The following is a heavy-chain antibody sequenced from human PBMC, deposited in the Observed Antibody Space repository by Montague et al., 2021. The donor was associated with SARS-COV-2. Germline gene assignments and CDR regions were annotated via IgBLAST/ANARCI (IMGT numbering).Heavy chain of an antibody. Sequence: SETLSLTCAVYGGSISSYYWSWIRQPAGKGLEWIGRIYTSGSTNYNPSLESRVTMSVDTSKNQFSLKLSSVTTADTAVYYCARDLIVYDYVWGSYRPYGMDVWGQGTTVTVSS. J-gene: IGHJ6*02. CDR1: GGSISSYY. V-gene: IGHV4-4*07. D-gene: IGHD3-16*02. CDR2: IYTSGST. CDR3: ARDLIVYDYVWGSYRPYGMDV.